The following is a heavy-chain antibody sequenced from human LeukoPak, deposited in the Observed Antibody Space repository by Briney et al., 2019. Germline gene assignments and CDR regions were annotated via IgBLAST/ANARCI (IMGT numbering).Heavy chain of an antibody. J-gene: IGHJ3*02. V-gene: IGHV3-30*02. D-gene: IGHD3-9*01. CDR3: AKGYYEIHDAFDI. CDR1: GFTFSSFG. Sequence: GGSLRLSCAASGFTFSSFGMHWVRQAPGKGLEWVAVIWYDASNKYYADSVKGRFTISRDNSKNTLFLQMNSLRAEDTAVYYCAKGYYEIHDAFDIWGQGTMVTVSS. CDR2: IWYDASNK.